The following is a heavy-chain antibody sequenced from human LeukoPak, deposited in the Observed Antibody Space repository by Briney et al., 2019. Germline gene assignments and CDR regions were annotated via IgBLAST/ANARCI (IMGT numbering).Heavy chain of an antibody. Sequence: GGTQRLFCAASGFTFSSYAMLWARHAPGKGLEWVAVIPYAGSNKYYADSVKGRFTISRDNSKNSLYLQMNSPRAEDTAIYYCARDVGKSGYGDYWGQGTLVTVSS. V-gene: IGHV3-30-3*01. J-gene: IGHJ4*02. CDR1: GFTFSSYA. CDR3: ARDVGKSGYGDY. D-gene: IGHD5-12*01. CDR2: IPYAGSNK.